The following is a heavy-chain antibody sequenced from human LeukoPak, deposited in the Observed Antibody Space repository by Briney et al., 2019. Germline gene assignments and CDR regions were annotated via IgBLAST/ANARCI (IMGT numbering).Heavy chain of an antibody. J-gene: IGHJ4*02. D-gene: IGHD3-22*01. CDR3: ARDTGGYYDSSGYYDY. CDR1: GDSVSSKSAA. CDR2: TYYRSKWYN. V-gene: IGHV6-1*01. Sequence: SQTLSLTCAMSGDSVSSKSAAWNWIRQSPSRGLEWLGRTYYRSKWYNDYAVSVKSRITINPDTSKNQFSLQLNSVTPEDTAVYYCARDTGGYYDSSGYYDYWGQGTLVTVSS.